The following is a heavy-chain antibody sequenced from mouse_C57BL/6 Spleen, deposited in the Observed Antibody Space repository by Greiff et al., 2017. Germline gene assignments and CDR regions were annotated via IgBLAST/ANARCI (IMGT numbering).Heavy chain of an antibody. CDR1: GYSFTGYY. CDR3: ARSGTEGFDY. Sequence: EVQLQQSGPELVKPGASVKISCKASGYSFTGYYMNWVKQSPEKSLEWIGEINSSTGGTTYNQKFKAKATLTVDKSSSTAYMQLKSLTSEDSAVYYCARSGTEGFDYWGQGTTLTVSS. J-gene: IGHJ2*01. D-gene: IGHD3-3*01. CDR2: INSSTGGT. V-gene: IGHV1-42*01.